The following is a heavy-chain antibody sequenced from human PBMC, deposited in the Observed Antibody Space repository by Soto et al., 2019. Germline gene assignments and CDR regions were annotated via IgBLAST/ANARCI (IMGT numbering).Heavy chain of an antibody. CDR1: GDSVSSNSAA. CDR3: ARLAAASDINLGFDP. D-gene: IGHD6-13*01. J-gene: IGHJ5*02. V-gene: IGHV6-1*01. Sequence: PSQTLSLTYAISGDSVSSNSAAWNWIRQSPSRGLEWLGRTYYRSKWYNDYAVSVKRRITINPDTSKNQFSLQLNSVTPEDTAVYYCARLAAASDINLGFDPWGQGTLVTVSS. CDR2: TYYRSKWYN.